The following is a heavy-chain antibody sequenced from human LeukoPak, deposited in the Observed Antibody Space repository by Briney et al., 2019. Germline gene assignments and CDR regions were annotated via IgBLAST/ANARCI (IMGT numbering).Heavy chain of an antibody. Sequence: ALVKVSCKASGYTFTSYYMHWVRQAPGQGLEWMGIINPSGGSTSYAQKFQGRVTMTRDTSTSTVYMELSSLRSEDTAVYYCARESRPGIAAAGIDYWGQGTLVTVSS. CDR2: INPSGGST. V-gene: IGHV1-46*01. D-gene: IGHD6-13*01. CDR1: GYTFTSYY. CDR3: ARESRPGIAAAGIDY. J-gene: IGHJ4*02.